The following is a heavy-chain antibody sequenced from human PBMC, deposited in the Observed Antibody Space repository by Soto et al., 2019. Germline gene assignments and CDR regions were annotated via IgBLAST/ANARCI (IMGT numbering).Heavy chain of an antibody. CDR2: TIPIFDTP. CDR3: ARDREDGSGTKYNWFDS. D-gene: IGHD3-10*01. CDR1: GGIFRNLG. J-gene: IGHJ5*01. V-gene: IGHV1-69*13. Sequence: SVKVSCKASGGIFRNLGISWLRQAPGQGLEWMGGTIPIFDTPHSAEKFRDRLTITADATSTAYMELTSLSSEDTATYYCARDREDGSGTKYNWFDSWGQGTLVTVSS.